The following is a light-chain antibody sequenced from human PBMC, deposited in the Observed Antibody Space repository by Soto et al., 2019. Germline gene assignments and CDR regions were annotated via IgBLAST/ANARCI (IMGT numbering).Light chain of an antibody. Sequence: DIQMTQSPSSLSASVGDRVTITCRASQGIRHYLAWYQQKPGQAPKVLIYNASTLQSGVPSRFSGSGSGTDFTLTISSLQPEDVATYYCQKYISAQITFGQGTRLEIK. CDR2: NAS. CDR1: QGIRHY. J-gene: IGKJ5*01. V-gene: IGKV1-27*01. CDR3: QKYISAQIT.